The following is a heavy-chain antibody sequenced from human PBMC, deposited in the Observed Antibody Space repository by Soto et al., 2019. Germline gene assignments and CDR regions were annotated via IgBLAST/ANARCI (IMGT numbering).Heavy chain of an antibody. D-gene: IGHD3-3*01. Sequence: ASVKVSCKAPGYTFTSYGISWVRQAPGQGLEGMGWISAYNGNTNYAQKLQGRVTMTTDTSTSTAYMELRSLRSDDTAVYYCAREKGYYDFWSGYPADYYYGMDVWGQGTTVTVSS. CDR3: AREKGYYDFWSGYPADYYYGMDV. CDR1: GYTFTSYG. V-gene: IGHV1-18*01. CDR2: ISAYNGNT. J-gene: IGHJ6*02.